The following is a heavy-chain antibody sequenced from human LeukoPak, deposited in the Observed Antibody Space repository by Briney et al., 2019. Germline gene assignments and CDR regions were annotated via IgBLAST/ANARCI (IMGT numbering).Heavy chain of an antibody. D-gene: IGHD2/OR15-2a*01. V-gene: IGHV3-30*02. J-gene: IGHJ4*02. CDR3: ATYRQVLLPFES. Sequence: GGSLRLSCAASGFTFSSYGMHWVRQAPGKGLEWVAFILYDGSNRYYADSVKGRFTISRDNSKSTLSLQMNSLRAEDTAIYYCATYRQVLLPFESWGQGTLVTVSS. CDR1: GFTFSSYG. CDR2: ILYDGSNR.